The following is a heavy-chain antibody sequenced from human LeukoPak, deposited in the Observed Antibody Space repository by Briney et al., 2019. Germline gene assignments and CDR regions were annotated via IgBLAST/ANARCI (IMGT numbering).Heavy chain of an antibody. Sequence: SETLSLTCTVSGGSISSYYWSWIRQPPGKGLEWIGYIYYSGSTNYNPSLKSRVTISVDTSKNQFSLKLSSVTAADTAVYYCARSGYYYDSSGYSNFDYWGQGTLVTVSS. CDR2: IYYSGST. CDR3: ARSGYYYDSSGYSNFDY. V-gene: IGHV4-59*01. D-gene: IGHD3-22*01. CDR1: GGSISSYY. J-gene: IGHJ4*02.